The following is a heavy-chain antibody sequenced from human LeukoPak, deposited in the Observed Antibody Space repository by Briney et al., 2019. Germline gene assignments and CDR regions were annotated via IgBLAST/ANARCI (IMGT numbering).Heavy chain of an antibody. CDR1: GFNFDDYG. J-gene: IGHJ4*02. Sequence: PGGSLRLSCEASGFNFDDYGMSWVRQAPGKGLEWVSGINWNAGGTGSADSVKGRFTISRDNAKNSLYLQMNSLRAEDTALYHCARGNYYGSGSLDYWGQGTLVTVSS. V-gene: IGHV3-20*01. CDR2: INWNAGGT. D-gene: IGHD3-10*01. CDR3: ARGNYYGSGSLDY.